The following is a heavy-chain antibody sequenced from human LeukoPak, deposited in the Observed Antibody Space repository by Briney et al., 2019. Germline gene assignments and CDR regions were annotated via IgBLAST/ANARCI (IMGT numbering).Heavy chain of an antibody. D-gene: IGHD4-17*01. CDR2: IIPIFGTA. Sequence: SVKVSCKASGGTFSSYAISWVRQAPGQGLEWMGGIIPIFGTANYAQKFQGRVTITADESTSTAYMELSSLGSEDTAVYYCARTKGVYGDYYFDYWGQGTLVTVSS. CDR1: GGTFSSYA. V-gene: IGHV1-69*13. CDR3: ARTKGVYGDYYFDY. J-gene: IGHJ4*02.